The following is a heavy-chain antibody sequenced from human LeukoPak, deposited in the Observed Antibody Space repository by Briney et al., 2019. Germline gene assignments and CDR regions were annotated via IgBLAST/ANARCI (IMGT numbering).Heavy chain of an antibody. CDR2: IRSTANGYAT. D-gene: IGHD3-10*01. Sequence: GSLRLSCAASGFTFSGSALHWVRQASGKGLEWVGRIRSTANGYATAYAASVKGRFTISRDDSKNTAYLQMDSLKTEDTAMYYCTSHYGSGGYYQIYWGREPWSPSPQ. V-gene: IGHV3-73*01. CDR3: TSHYGSGGYYQIY. CDR1: GFTFSGSA. J-gene: IGHJ4*02.